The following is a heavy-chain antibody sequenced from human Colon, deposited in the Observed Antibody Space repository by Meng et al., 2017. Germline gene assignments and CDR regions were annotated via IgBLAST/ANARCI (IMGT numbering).Heavy chain of an antibody. CDR2: INHSGST. CDR1: GGSFSGFY. V-gene: IGHV4-34*01. D-gene: IGHD3-3*01. Sequence: QVQLQQWCAGLLKPSETLSLTCAVYGGSFSGFYWSWIRQPPGKGLEWIGEINHSGSTTYNPSLKSRVTISVDTSKNQFSLKLSSVTAADTAVYYCAREAENFLDSVPYFDYWAQGTLVTVSS. CDR3: AREAENFLDSVPYFDY. J-gene: IGHJ4*02.